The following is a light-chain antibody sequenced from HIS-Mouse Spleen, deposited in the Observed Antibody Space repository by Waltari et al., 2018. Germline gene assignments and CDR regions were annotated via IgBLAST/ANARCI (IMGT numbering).Light chain of an antibody. J-gene: IGKJ5*01. V-gene: IGKV1-39*01. CDR3: QQSYSTPGPIT. CDR2: AAS. CDR1: QSISSY. Sequence: DIQMTQSPSSLSASVGDRVTITCRACQSISSYLNWYQQKPGKAPKLLIYAASSLQSGVPSRFSGSGSGTDFTLTISSLQPEDFATYYCQQSYSTPGPITFGQGTRLEIK.